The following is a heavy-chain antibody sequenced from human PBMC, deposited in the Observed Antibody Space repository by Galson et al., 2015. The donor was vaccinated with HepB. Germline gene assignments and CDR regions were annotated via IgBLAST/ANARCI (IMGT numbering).Heavy chain of an antibody. V-gene: IGHV1-2*04. J-gene: IGHJ4*02. CDR2: INPNSGGT. CDR3: ARALSGSYHPPFDY. Sequence: SVKVSCKASGYTFTGYYMHWVRQAPGQGLEWMGWINPNSGGTNYAQKFQGWVTMTRDTSISTAYMELSRLRSDDTAVYYCARALSGSYHPPFDYWGQGTLVTVSS. D-gene: IGHD1-26*01. CDR1: GYTFTGYY.